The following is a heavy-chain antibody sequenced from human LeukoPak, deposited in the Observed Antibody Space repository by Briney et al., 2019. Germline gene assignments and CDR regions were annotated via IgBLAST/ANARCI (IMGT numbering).Heavy chain of an antibody. CDR1: GFTFSSYA. J-gene: IGHJ6*02. D-gene: IGHD3-22*01. Sequence: GGSLRLSCAASGFTFSSYAMSWVRQAPGKGLEWVSGISGSGGSTYYADFVKGRFTISRDNSKNTLYLQMNSLRAEDTAVYYCAKSHYYDSTGYYYYYYGMDVWGQGTTVTVSS. CDR2: ISGSGGST. V-gene: IGHV3-23*01. CDR3: AKSHYYDSTGYYYYYYGMDV.